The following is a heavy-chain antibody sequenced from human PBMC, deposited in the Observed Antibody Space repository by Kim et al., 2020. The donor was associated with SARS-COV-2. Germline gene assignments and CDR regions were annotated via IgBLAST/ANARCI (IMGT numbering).Heavy chain of an antibody. CDR2: INHSGST. CDR3: ARGNGRAPTQRGYSYGRYYFDY. V-gene: IGHV4-34*01. Sequence: SETLSLTCAVYGGSFSGYYWSWIRQPPGKGLEWIGEINHSGSTNYNPSLKSRVTISVDTSKNQFSLKLSSVTAADTAVYYCARGNGRAPTQRGYSYGRYYFDYWGQGTLVTVSS. J-gene: IGHJ4*02. D-gene: IGHD5-18*01. CDR1: GGSFSGYY.